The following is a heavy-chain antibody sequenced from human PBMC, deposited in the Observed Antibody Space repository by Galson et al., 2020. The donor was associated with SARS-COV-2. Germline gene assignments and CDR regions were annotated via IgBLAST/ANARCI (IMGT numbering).Heavy chain of an antibody. CDR1: GFIFSSYS. V-gene: IGHV3-48*04. CDR3: ARGGNSFDY. CDR2: ISSSSSTV. J-gene: IGHJ4*02. D-gene: IGHD3-16*01. Sequence: GGSLRLSCAASGFIFSSYSMNWVRQAPGKGLEWVSYISSSSSTVYYADSVKGRVTISRDNAKNSLSLQMNSLRVEDTAVYYCARGGNSFDYWGQGTLVTVSS.